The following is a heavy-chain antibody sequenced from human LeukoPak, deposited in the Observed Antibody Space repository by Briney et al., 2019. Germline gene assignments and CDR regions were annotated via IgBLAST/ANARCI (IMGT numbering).Heavy chain of an antibody. J-gene: IGHJ5*02. CDR3: ARHHCSSSTCSSPYNWFDP. V-gene: IGHV4-59*08. CDR1: GGPISHYF. D-gene: IGHD2-15*01. CDR2: IYDSGST. Sequence: PSETLSLTCTVSGGPISHYFWSWIRQPPGKALEWIGYIYDSGSTSYNPSLKSRVTISGDTSKNQFSLKLSSVTAADTAVYYCARHHCSSSTCSSPYNWFDPWGQGTLVTVSS.